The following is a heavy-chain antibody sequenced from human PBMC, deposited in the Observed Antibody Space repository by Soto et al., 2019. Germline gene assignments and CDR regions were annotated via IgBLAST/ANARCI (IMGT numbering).Heavy chain of an antibody. CDR1: GFTLSNYW. CDR2: INTDGSTT. J-gene: IGHJ4*02. CDR3: VRIRRGDGYTFGY. V-gene: IGHV3-74*01. Sequence: EVQLVESGGVSVQPGGSLRLSCTASGFTLSNYWMRWVRQAPGKGLVWVSRINTDGSTTTYADSVKGRFTISRDNAKNTLYLQMNSLRDEDTAVYYCVRIRRGDGYTFGYWGQGTLVTVSS. D-gene: IGHD5-12*01.